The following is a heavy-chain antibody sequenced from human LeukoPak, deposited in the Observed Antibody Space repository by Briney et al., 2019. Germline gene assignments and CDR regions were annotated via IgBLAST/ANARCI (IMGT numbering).Heavy chain of an antibody. D-gene: IGHD2-2*01. V-gene: IGHV3-21*01. Sequence: GGSLRLSCAASGFTFSSYSMNWVRQAPGKGLEWVSSISSSSYIYYADSVKGRFTISRDNAKNSLYLQMNSLRAEDTAVYYCARAGNAMEDYFDYWGQGTLVTVSS. CDR3: ARAGNAMEDYFDY. CDR2: ISSSSYI. CDR1: GFTFSSYS. J-gene: IGHJ4*02.